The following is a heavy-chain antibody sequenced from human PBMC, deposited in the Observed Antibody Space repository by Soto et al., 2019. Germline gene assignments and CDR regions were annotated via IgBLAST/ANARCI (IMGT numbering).Heavy chain of an antibody. CDR3: ARGLRGGYYYYMDV. CDR2: INHSGST. J-gene: IGHJ6*03. Sequence: SETLSLPCAVCGGSFSGYYWSWIHQPPGKGLEWIGEINHSGSTNHNPSLKSRVTISVDTSKNQLSLKLSSMTAADTAVYYCARGLRGGYYYYMDVWGKGTPVTVSS. V-gene: IGHV4-34*01. D-gene: IGHD3-16*01. CDR1: GGSFSGYY.